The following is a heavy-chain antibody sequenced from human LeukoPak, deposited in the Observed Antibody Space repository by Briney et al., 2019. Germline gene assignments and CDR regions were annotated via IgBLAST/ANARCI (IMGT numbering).Heavy chain of an antibody. V-gene: IGHV4-59*01. Sequence: SETLSLTCTVSGGSISRDYWNWIRQPPGKGLEWIGYIDYAGRTSYNPSLKSRVTISVDTSKNQFSLKLSSVTAADTAVYYCARETVSEDWYFDLWGRGTLVTVSS. CDR2: IDYAGRT. J-gene: IGHJ2*01. CDR1: GGSISRDY. CDR3: ARETVSEDWYFDL. D-gene: IGHD4-17*01.